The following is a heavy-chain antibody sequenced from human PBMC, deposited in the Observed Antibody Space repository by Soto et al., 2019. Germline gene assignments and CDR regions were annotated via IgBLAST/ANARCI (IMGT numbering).Heavy chain of an antibody. J-gene: IGHJ4*02. Sequence: QVQLVQSGAEVKKPGSSVKVSCKASGGIFTSYAFSWVRQAPGQGLEWMGGIIPVFGTVQYAPKFQGRVTVTADESTTTIYMALNSLRSEDTATYYCAHIVAETLDSWGQGTLVTVSS. CDR3: AHIVAETLDS. D-gene: IGHD5-12*01. V-gene: IGHV1-69*12. CDR1: GGIFTSYA. CDR2: IIPVFGTV.